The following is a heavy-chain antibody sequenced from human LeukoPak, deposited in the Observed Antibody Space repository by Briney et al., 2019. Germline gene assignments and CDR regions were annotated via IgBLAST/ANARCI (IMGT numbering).Heavy chain of an antibody. V-gene: IGHV3-30*18. CDR1: GFTFSSYG. D-gene: IGHD2-21*02. CDR2: ISYDGSNK. CDR3: AKEGPYCGGDCYYGY. Sequence: PGRSLRLSCAASGFTFSSYGMHWVRQAPGKGLEWVAVISYDGSNKYYADSVKGRFTISRDNSKNTLYLQMNSLRAEDTAVYYCAKEGPYCGGDCYYGYWGQGTLVTVSS. J-gene: IGHJ4*02.